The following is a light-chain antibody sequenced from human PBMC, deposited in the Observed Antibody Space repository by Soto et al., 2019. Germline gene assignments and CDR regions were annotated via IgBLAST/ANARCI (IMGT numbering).Light chain of an antibody. V-gene: IGLV2-23*02. CDR3: QSYDGGLGVSKI. J-gene: IGLJ2*01. CDR2: EVN. CDR1: SSDIGGFDL. Sequence: QSALTQPDSLSGSPGQSITISCTGSSSDIGGFDLVSWYQQHPGKAPKLLLYEVNKRPSGVSNRFSGSKSGNTASLTISGLQADDEAYYYCQSYDGGLGVSKIFGGGTKLTVL.